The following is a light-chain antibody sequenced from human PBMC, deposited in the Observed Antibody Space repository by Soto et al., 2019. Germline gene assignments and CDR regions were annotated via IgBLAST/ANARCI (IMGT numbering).Light chain of an antibody. J-gene: IGLJ1*01. CDR1: SSNIGSNY. V-gene: IGLV1-47*01. CDR3: ATWDDSLNRFYV. Sequence: LARPPSASWPPGQGVTISCSGSSSNIGSNYVYWYQQLPGTAPKLLISRNNQRPSGVPDRFSGSTSGTSASLAISGLRSDDEADYFCATWDDSLNRFYVFRTRTKVTVL. CDR2: RNN.